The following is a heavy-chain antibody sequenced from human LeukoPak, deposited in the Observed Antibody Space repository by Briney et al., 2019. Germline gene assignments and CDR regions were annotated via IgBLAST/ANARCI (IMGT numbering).Heavy chain of an antibody. V-gene: IGHV3-33*01. CDR1: GFTFSSYG. Sequence: GGSLRLSCAASGFTFSSYGMHRVRQAPGKGLEWVAVIWYDGSNKYYADSVKGRFTISRDNSKNTLYLQMNSLRAEDTAVYYCARSIEGIAAAGGPRELGQWLAGFDYWGQGTLVTVSS. D-gene: IGHD6-13*01. CDR3: ARSIEGIAAAGGPRELGQWLAGFDY. J-gene: IGHJ4*02. CDR2: IWYDGSNK.